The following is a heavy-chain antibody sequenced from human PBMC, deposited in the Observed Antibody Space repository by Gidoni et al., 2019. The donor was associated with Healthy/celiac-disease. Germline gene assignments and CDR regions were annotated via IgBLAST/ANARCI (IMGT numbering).Heavy chain of an antibody. V-gene: IGHV3-30*18. J-gene: IGHJ1*01. CDR3: AKSHDYGEGGFQH. D-gene: IGHD4-17*01. CDR1: GFPFSSYG. Sequence: QVQLVESGGGVVQPGRSLRLSCAASGFPFSSYGMHWVRQAPGKGLDWVAVISYDGSNKYYADSVKGRFTISRDNSKNTLYLKMNSLRAEDTAVYYCAKSHDYGEGGFQHWGQGTLVTVSS. CDR2: ISYDGSNK.